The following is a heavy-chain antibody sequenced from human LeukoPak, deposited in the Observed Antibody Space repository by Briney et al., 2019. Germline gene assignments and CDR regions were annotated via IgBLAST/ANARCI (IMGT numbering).Heavy chain of an antibody. CDR1: DNSINSYY. V-gene: IGHV4-59*01. J-gene: IGHJ4*02. CDR2: MFYSGST. Sequence: SETLSLTCTVSDNSINSYYWSWIRQPPGTGLEGIGYMFYSGSTNYNPSLKSRVTISLDTSKNQFSLTLSSVTAADTAVYYCALGTGSGSFFYYFDYWGQGTLVTVSS. CDR3: ALGTGSGSFFYYFDY. D-gene: IGHD1-26*01.